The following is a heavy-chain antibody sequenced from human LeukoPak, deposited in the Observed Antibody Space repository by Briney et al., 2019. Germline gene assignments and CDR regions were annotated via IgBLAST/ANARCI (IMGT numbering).Heavy chain of an antibody. CDR3: ARGENNYGYYYFDY. J-gene: IGHJ4*02. Sequence: GSLRLSCAASGFTFSSYSMNWVRQAPGKGLEWVSSISSSSSYIYYAESMKGRFTISRDNAKNSLYLQMNSLRAEDTAVYYCARGENNYGYYYFDYWGQGTLVTVSS. CDR2: ISSSSSYI. D-gene: IGHD5-18*01. CDR1: GFTFSSYS. V-gene: IGHV3-21*01.